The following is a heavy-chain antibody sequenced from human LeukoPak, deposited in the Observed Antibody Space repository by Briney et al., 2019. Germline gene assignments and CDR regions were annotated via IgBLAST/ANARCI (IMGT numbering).Heavy chain of an antibody. V-gene: IGHV1-69*05. D-gene: IGHD4-17*01. J-gene: IGHJ5*02. CDR2: IMPLFGTA. Sequence: GALVKVSCKTSGGTFNNSAISWVRQAPGQGLEWLGGIMPLFGTAGYARKFQGRVTITKDESTRTVYLELTSLTSDDTAVYYCARDVHGDYGSGWFDPWGQGTLVSVSS. CDR1: GGTFNNSA. CDR3: ARDVHGDYGSGWFDP.